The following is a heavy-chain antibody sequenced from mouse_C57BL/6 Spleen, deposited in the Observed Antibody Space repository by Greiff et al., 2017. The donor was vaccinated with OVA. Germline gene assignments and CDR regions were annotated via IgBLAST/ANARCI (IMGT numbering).Heavy chain of an antibody. D-gene: IGHD2-5*01. CDR3: ANSNYGGFAY. J-gene: IGHJ3*01. CDR1: GYTFTSYG. CDR2: IYPRSGNT. V-gene: IGHV1-81*01. Sequence: VKLQESGAELARPGASVKLSCKASGYTFTSYGISWVKQRTGQGLEWIGEIYPRSGNTYYNEKFKGKATLTADKSSSTAYMELRSLTSEDSAVYFCANSNYGGFAYWGQGTLVTVSA.